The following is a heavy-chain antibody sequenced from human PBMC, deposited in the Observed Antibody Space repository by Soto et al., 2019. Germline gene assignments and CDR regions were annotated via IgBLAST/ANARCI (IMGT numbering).Heavy chain of an antibody. D-gene: IGHD1-26*01. J-gene: IGHJ5*02. CDR1: GFSLRNSD. Sequence: PGGSLRLSCLASGFSLRNSDMFWVRQAPGKGLEWISYISRSHSAIYYADSVKGRFTMSRDNAKNSIFLQMNSLTDEDRAVYYCATEGPNGYIPYYNETWGQGVPVTVSS. CDR3: ATEGPNGYIPYYNET. V-gene: IGHV3-48*02. CDR2: ISRSHSAI.